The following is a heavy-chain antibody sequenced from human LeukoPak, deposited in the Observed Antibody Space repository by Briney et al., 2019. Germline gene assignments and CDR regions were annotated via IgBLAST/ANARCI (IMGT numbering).Heavy chain of an antibody. CDR3: ARDPYSGSYGDSYYYYMDV. V-gene: IGHV3-21*01. Sequence: GGSLRLSCAASGFSFSSYNMNWVRQAPGKGLEWVSSITTSSTYTFYADSVKGRFTISRDNAKNSLYLQMNSLRAEDTAVYYCARDPYSGSYGDSYYYYMDVSGKGTTVTISS. J-gene: IGHJ6*03. CDR1: GFSFSSYN. CDR2: ITTSSTYT. D-gene: IGHD1-26*01.